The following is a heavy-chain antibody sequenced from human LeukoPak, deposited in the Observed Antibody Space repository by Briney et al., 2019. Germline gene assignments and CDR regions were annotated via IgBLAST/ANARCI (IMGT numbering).Heavy chain of an antibody. V-gene: IGHV4-38-2*01. CDR2: IYHSGST. D-gene: IGHD3-22*01. J-gene: IGHJ4*02. CDR3: ARLNMIVVVIFDY. Sequence: PSETLSLTCAVSGHSISSGYYWGWIRQPPGKGLEWIGSIYHSGSTYYNPSLKSRVTISVDTSKNQFSLKLSSVTAADTAVYYCARLNMIVVVIFDYWGQGTLVTVSS. CDR1: GHSISSGYY.